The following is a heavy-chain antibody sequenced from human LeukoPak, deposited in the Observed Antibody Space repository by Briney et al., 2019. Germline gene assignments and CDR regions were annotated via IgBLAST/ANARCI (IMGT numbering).Heavy chain of an antibody. CDR1: GFTFSSYA. CDR2: ISGSGGST. J-gene: IGHJ4*02. V-gene: IGHV3-23*01. D-gene: IGHD4-17*01. Sequence: GGSLRLSCAASGFTFSSYAMSRVRQAPGEGLEWVSAISGSGGSTYYADSVKGRFTISRDNSKNTLYLQMNSLRAEDTAVYYCAKDTNYGDYDVPLTVYWGQGTLVTVSS. CDR3: AKDTNYGDYDVPLTVY.